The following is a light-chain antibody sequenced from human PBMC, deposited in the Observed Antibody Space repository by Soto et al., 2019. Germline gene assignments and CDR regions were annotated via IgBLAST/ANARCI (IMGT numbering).Light chain of an antibody. V-gene: IGKV3-20*01. J-gene: IGKJ1*01. Sequence: EMVLAQSPGTLSLSPGERATLSCRASQSVSASYLAWYQQKPGQAPRLLINAASSRATGSPERFSGSGSGTDFTLTNSRLEPEDFAVYYCQQYGSSSWTFGQGTKVEIK. CDR1: QSVSASY. CDR2: AAS. CDR3: QQYGSSSWT.